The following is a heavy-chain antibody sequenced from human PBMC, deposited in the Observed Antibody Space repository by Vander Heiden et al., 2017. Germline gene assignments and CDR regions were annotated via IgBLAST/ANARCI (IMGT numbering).Heavy chain of an antibody. D-gene: IGHD1-26*01. J-gene: IGHJ3*02. CDR2: IKEDGSEK. V-gene: IGHV3-7*03. Sequence: EVELVECGGGLCQPGGSLRMSVPASGFTFSNYWMAWVRQAPGKGLEWVANIKEDGSEKYYLVSVKGRFIISRDNAKSSLYLQMSSLRAEDTAVYYCAGRIFDIWGQGTMVTVSS. CDR3: AGRIFDI. CDR1: GFTFSNYW.